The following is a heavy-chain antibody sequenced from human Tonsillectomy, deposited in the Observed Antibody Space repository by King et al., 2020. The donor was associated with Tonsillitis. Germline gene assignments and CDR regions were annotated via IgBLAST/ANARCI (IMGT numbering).Heavy chain of an antibody. D-gene: IGHD1-26*01. CDR1: GFTFSSYA. Sequence: VQLVESGGGLVQPGGSLRLSCSASGFTFSSYAMHWVRQAPGKGLEYVSAISSNGGSTYYADSVKGRFTISRDNSKNTLYLQMSSLRAEDTAVYYCVKMAEGSAGAFDIWGQGTMVTVSS. J-gene: IGHJ3*02. CDR2: ISSNGGST. CDR3: VKMAEGSAGAFDI. V-gene: IGHV3-64D*06.